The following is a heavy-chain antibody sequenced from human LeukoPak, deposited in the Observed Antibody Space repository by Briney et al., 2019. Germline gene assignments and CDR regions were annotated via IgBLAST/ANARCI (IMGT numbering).Heavy chain of an antibody. V-gene: IGHV3-74*01. CDR2: INSDGSST. CDR3: TRADTTVH. J-gene: IGHJ4*02. CDR1: GFTLSSYW. Sequence: GGSLRLSCAASGFTLSSYWMHWVRRAPGQGLVWVSRINSDGSSTSYADSVKGRFTISRDNAKNTLYLQMNSLRAEDTAVYYCTRADTTVHWGQGTLVTVSS. D-gene: IGHD1-1*01.